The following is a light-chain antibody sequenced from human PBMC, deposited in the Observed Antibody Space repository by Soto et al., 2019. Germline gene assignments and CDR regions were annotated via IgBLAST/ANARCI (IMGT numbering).Light chain of an antibody. J-gene: IGKJ1*01. CDR1: QSISSW. Sequence: DIQMSQSPSTLSASVGDTVTITCRASQSISSWLAWYQQKPGKAPKLLIYDASSLESGVPSRFSGSGSGTDFTLTITRLEPEDFAVYYCHQYGSAPWTFGQGTKVDIK. V-gene: IGKV1-5*01. CDR2: DAS. CDR3: HQYGSAPWT.